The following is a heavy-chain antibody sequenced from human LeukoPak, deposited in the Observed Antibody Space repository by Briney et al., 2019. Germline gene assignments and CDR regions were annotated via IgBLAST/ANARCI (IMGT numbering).Heavy chain of an antibody. J-gene: IGHJ4*02. Sequence: GGSLRLSCTASGFTFSSYAMHWVRQAPGKGLEWVAVISYDGSNKPYADSVKGRFTISRDNSKNTLYLQMNSLRAEDTAVYYCARDKYPGSGSYYIFDYWGQGTLVTVSS. V-gene: IGHV3-30-3*01. CDR3: ARDKYPGSGSYYIFDY. D-gene: IGHD1-26*01. CDR2: ISYDGSNK. CDR1: GFTFSSYA.